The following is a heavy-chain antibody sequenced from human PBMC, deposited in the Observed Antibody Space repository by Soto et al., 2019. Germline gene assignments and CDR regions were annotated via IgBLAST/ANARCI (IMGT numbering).Heavy chain of an antibody. V-gene: IGHV1-18*01. D-gene: IGHD3-3*01. Sequence: RASVKVSCKTSGYTFTKYGVNWVRQAPGQGLQWMGRINPNNGNTDYTQTLQGRLTITTDTSTSSAYMELGSLRSNDTAVYYCAREERFLGRGYAFDIWGPGTMVTVSS. CDR1: GYTFTKYG. CDR3: AREERFLGRGYAFDI. J-gene: IGHJ3*02. CDR2: INPNNGNT.